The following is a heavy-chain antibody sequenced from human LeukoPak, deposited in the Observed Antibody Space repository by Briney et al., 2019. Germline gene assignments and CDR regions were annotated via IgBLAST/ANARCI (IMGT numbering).Heavy chain of an antibody. D-gene: IGHD2-2*01. J-gene: IGHJ3*02. V-gene: IGHV3-48*04. CDR2: ISSSSSTI. CDR1: GFTFSSYS. CDR3: ARDLTLYRGAFDI. Sequence: GGSLRLSCAAPGFTFSSYSMNWVRQAPGKGLEWVSYISSSSSTIYYADSVKGRFTISRDNAKNSLYLQMNSLRAEDTAVYYCARDLTLYRGAFDIWGQGTMVTVSS.